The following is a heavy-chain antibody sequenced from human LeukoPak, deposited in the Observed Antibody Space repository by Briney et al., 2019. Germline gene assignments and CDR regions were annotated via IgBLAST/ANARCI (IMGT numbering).Heavy chain of an antibody. CDR3: ARGILLVPAAKEYFDL. V-gene: IGHV4-34*01. D-gene: IGHD2-2*01. CDR1: GGSFSEYY. J-gene: IGHJ2*01. CDR2: VNHFGRT. Sequence: SETLSLTCAVYGGSFSEYYWRWIRQPPGKGREWVGGVNHFGRTNYNRSLKSRVSISLGRPKNHLSLKLSSVTAADTAVYYCARGILLVPAAKEYFDLWGRGTLVTVSS.